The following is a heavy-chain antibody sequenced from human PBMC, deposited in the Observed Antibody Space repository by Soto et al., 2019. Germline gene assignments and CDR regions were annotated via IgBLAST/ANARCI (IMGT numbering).Heavy chain of an antibody. CDR1: GFRFSNYW. CDR2: IRQDGVEK. CDR3: ARDRGVERFDF. Sequence: EVQLVESGGDLVQPGGSLRLSCATSGFRFSNYWMSWVRQAPGKRPEWVANIRQDGVEKYYVGSVRGRFTISRDNANSSLYLQVNSLRAEDTALYYCARDRGVERFDFWGQGTLVTVSS. V-gene: IGHV3-7*01. D-gene: IGHD3-10*01. J-gene: IGHJ4*02.